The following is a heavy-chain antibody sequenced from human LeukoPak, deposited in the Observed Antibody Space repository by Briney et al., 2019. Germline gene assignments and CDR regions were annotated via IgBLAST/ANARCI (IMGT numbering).Heavy chain of an antibody. J-gene: IGHJ4*02. CDR3: ARLQLDSSVYY. V-gene: IGHV4-39*01. CDR2: IYYSGST. Sequence: SETLSLTCTVSGGSISSSSYYWGWIRQPPGKGLEWIGSIYYSGSTYYNPSLKSRVTISVDTSKNQFSLKLSSVTAADTAVYYCARLQLDSSVYYWGQGTLVTVSS. CDR1: GGSISSSSYY. D-gene: IGHD3-22*01.